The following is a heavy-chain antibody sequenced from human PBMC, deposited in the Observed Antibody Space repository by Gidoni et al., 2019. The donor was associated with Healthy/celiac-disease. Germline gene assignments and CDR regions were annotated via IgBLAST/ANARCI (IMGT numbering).Heavy chain of an antibody. V-gene: IGHV4-59*01. CDR2: IYYSGST. Sequence: QVQLQESGPGLVKPSETLSLTCTVSGGSISSYYWSWIRQPPGKGLEWIGYIYYSGSTNYNPSLKSRVTISVDTSKNQFSLKLSSVTAADTAVYYCARASGLINYFDYWGQGTLVTVSS. J-gene: IGHJ4*02. CDR1: GGSISSYY. CDR3: ARASGLINYFDY. D-gene: IGHD3-16*01.